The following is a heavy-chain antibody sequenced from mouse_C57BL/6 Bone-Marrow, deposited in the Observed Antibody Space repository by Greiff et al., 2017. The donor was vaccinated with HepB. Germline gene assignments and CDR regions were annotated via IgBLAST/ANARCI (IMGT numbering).Heavy chain of an antibody. Sequence: VQLQESGAELVRPGTSVKVSCKASGYAFTNYLIEWVKQRPGQGLEWIGVINPGSGGTNDNEKFKGKATLTADKSSSTAYMQLSSLTSEDSAVYFCARDGSSYVPYYYAMDYWGQGTSVTVSS. D-gene: IGHD1-1*01. J-gene: IGHJ4*01. V-gene: IGHV1-54*01. CDR3: ARDGSSYVPYYYAMDY. CDR1: GYAFTNYL. CDR2: INPGSGGT.